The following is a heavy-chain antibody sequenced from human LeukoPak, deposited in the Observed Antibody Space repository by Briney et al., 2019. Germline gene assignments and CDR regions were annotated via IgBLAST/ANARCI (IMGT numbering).Heavy chain of an antibody. D-gene: IGHD3-22*01. CDR3: ARDHDRFDYYDSSGYYDLSFDY. CDR1: GYTFTSYG. V-gene: IGHV1-18*01. J-gene: IGHJ4*02. Sequence: ASVKVSCKASGYTFTSYGISWVRQAPGQGLEWMGWISAYNGNTNYAQKLQGRVTMTTDTSTSTAYMELRSLRSDDTAVYYCARDHDRFDYYDSSGYYDLSFDYWGQGTLVTVSS. CDR2: ISAYNGNT.